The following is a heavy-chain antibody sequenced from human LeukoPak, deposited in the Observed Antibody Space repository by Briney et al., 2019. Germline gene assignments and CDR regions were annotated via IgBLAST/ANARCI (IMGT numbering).Heavy chain of an antibody. D-gene: IGHD2-15*01. V-gene: IGHV3-23*01. CDR1: GVTLSTYA. Sequence: GGSLRLSCAASGVTLSTYAMSWVRQAPGKGLEWVSVICANDGNTYYADAAKGRFTISRDNSKDTLYLQMDSLRAEDTAVYYCAKGSGSSCYSPCDYWGQGILVTVSS. CDR2: ICANDGNT. J-gene: IGHJ4*02. CDR3: AKGSGSSCYSPCDY.